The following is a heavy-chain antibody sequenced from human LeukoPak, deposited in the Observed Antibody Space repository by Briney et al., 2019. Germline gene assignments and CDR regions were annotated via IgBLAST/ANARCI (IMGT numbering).Heavy chain of an antibody. Sequence: SETLSLTCTASGGSISSYYWSWIRQPAGKGLEWIGRIYTSGSTNYNPSLKSRVTMSVDTSKNQFSLKLSSVTAADTAVYYCARVHSNYDRSYFDYWGQGTLVTVSS. J-gene: IGHJ4*02. CDR1: GGSISSYY. CDR2: IYTSGST. V-gene: IGHV4-4*07. CDR3: ARVHSNYDRSYFDY. D-gene: IGHD4-11*01.